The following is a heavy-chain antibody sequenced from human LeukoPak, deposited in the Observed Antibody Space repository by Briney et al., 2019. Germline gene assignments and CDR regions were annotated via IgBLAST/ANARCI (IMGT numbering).Heavy chain of an antibody. CDR1: GFTLSNYG. CDR2: IWHDGSRK. V-gene: IGHV3-33*01. Sequence: PGRSLRLSCAASGFTLSNYGMHWVRQAPGKGLEWVAAIWHDGSRKYYAESVKGRFTISRDNARNTVYVQMDSLRAEDTAVYYCARDEGDSSGYYPGLWGQGTLATVSS. D-gene: IGHD3-22*01. CDR3: ARDEGDSSGYYPGL. J-gene: IGHJ1*01.